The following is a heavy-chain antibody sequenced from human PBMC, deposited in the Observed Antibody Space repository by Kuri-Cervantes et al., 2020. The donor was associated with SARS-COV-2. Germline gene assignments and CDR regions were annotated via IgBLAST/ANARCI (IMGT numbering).Heavy chain of an antibody. V-gene: IGHV4-34*01. CDR3: ARQREMATIPDAFDI. CDR2: FSHSGRN. Sequence: SETLSLTCAVSRGSLSGYHWSWIRQPPGKGLEWIGGFSHSGRNDYSPSYNPSLESRVTISGDMSKNQVSLRLNSVTAADSAVYYCARQREMATIPDAFDIWGQGTMVTVSS. CDR1: RGSLSGYH. J-gene: IGHJ3*02. D-gene: IGHD5-24*01.